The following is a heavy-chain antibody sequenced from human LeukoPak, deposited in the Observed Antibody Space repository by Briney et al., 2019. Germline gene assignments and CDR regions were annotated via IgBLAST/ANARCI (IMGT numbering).Heavy chain of an antibody. CDR1: GGSISSYY. CDR3: ASLGIAARLGDY. V-gene: IGHV4-59*01. Sequence: SETLSLTCTVSGGSISSYYWSWIRQPPGKGLEWIGYIYYSGSTNYNPSLKSRVTISVDTSKNQFSLKLSSVTAADTAVYYCASLGIAARLGDYWGQGTLVTVSS. J-gene: IGHJ4*02. CDR2: IYYSGST. D-gene: IGHD6-6*01.